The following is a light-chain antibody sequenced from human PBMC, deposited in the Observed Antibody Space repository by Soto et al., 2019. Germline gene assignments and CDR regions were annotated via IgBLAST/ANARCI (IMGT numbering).Light chain of an antibody. J-gene: IGKJ5*01. CDR2: GAS. Sequence: EIVLTQSPGTLSLSPGERATLSCRASQSVSSSFLAWYQQKPGQAPRLLIYGASSRATGIPDRFSGSGSGTHFTLTISSLEPEDFALYYCQQYGSSPITFGHGTRLEIK. V-gene: IGKV3-20*01. CDR3: QQYGSSPIT. CDR1: QSVSSSF.